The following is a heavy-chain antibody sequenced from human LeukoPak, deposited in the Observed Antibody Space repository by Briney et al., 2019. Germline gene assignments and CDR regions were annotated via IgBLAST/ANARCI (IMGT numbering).Heavy chain of an antibody. CDR1: GFTFSSYT. D-gene: IGHD3-9*01. Sequence: GGSLRLSCAASGFTFSSYTMNWVRQAPGKGLGWVSSISSSSYIYYADSVKGRFTISRDNAKNSLYLQMNSLRAEDTAVYYCARDTYDILTGYYKWAFDIWAKGQWSPSLQ. J-gene: IGHJ3*02. CDR3: ARDTYDILTGYYKWAFDI. CDR2: ISSSSYI. V-gene: IGHV3-21*06.